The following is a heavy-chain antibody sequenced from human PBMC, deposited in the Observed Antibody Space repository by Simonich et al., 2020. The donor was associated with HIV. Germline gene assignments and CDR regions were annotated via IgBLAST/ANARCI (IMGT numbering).Heavy chain of an antibody. J-gene: IGHJ3*02. V-gene: IGHV4-4*02. CDR3: ASCESYTSGWYGDAFDM. Sequence: QVQLQESGPGLVKPSGTLSLTCAVPGGFIYSSNWWSWVRQPPGKGLGWIGKIYHGQIYHSGSPNYSTSLKSRVTISVDKSKNQFSLKLNSVTAADTAMYYCASCESYTSGWYGDAFDMWGQGTMVSVSS. CDR2: IYHSGSP. D-gene: IGHD6-19*01. CDR1: GGFIYSSNW.